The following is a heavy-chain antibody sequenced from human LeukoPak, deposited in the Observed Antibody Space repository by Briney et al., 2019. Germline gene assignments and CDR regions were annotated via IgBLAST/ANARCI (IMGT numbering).Heavy chain of an antibody. V-gene: IGHV3-23*01. Sequence: GGSLRLSCAASGFTFSSFAMSWVRQAPGKGLEWVSTISGSGGSTYYADSVKGRFTISRDNSKNTLYLQMNSLRADDTAVYYCAKRPSSGTYPFYFDYWGQGTLVTVSS. CDR2: ISGSGGST. CDR3: AKRPSSGTYPFYFDY. J-gene: IGHJ4*02. CDR1: GFTFSSFA. D-gene: IGHD1-26*01.